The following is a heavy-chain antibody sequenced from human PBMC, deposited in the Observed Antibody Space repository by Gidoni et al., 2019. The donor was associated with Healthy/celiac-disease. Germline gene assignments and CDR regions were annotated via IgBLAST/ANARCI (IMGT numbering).Heavy chain of an antibody. CDR2: IIPIFGTA. J-gene: IGHJ5*02. CDR1: GGTFSSYA. V-gene: IGHV1-69*06. Sequence: QVQLVQSGAEVKKPGSSVKVSCKASGGTFSSYAISWVRQAPGQGLEWMGGIIPIFGTANYAQKFQGRVTITADKSTSTAYMELSSLRSEDTAVYYCARSIVVVPAAENWFDPWGQGTLVTVSS. CDR3: ARSIVVVPAAENWFDP. D-gene: IGHD2-2*01.